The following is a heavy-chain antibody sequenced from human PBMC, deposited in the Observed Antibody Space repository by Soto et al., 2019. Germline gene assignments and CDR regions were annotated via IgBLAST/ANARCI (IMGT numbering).Heavy chain of an antibody. CDR1: GGSISSGDYY. D-gene: IGHD4-4*01. CDR3: ARERPTVTHNWFDP. CDR2: IYYSGST. V-gene: IGHV4-30-4*01. Sequence: SSETLSLTCTVSGGSISSGDYYWSWIRQPPGKGLEWIGYIYYSGSTYYNPSLKSRVTISVDTSKNQFSLKLSSVTAADTAVYYCARERPTVTHNWFDPWGQGTLVTVSS. J-gene: IGHJ5*02.